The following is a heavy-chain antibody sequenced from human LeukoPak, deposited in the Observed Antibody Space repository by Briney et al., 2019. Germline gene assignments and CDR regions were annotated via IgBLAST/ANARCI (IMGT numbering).Heavy chain of an antibody. CDR2: IRYDGSNK. CDR1: GFTFSSYG. J-gene: IGHJ4*02. V-gene: IGHV3-30*02. Sequence: PGGSLRLSCAASGFTFSSYGMHWVRQTPGKGLEWVAFIRYDGSNKYYADSVKGRFTISRDNSKNTPYLQMNSLRAEDTAVYYCARGCSGGSCFPDSWGQGTLVTVSS. CDR3: ARGCSGGSCFPDS. D-gene: IGHD2-15*01.